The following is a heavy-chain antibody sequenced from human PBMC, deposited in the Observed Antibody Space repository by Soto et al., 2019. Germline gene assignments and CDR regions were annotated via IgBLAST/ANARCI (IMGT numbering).Heavy chain of an antibody. CDR1: GFTFSDHY. CDR3: ARVGDMAYKD. CDR2: ISSGGTTI. D-gene: IGHD3-3*01. V-gene: IGHV3-11*01. Sequence: QVQLVESGGGLVKPGGSLRLSCAASGFTFSDHYMTWVRQAPGKGLEWVSYISSGGTTINYAESVRGRFTISRDNAKNSLFLQMNSLRVEDTAIYYCARVGDMAYKDWGQGTLVTVSS. J-gene: IGHJ4*02.